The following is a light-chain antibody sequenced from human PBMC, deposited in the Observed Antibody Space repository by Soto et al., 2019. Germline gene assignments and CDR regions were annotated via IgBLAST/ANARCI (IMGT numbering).Light chain of an antibody. CDR3: SSYAGSNNVV. V-gene: IGLV2-8*01. CDR2: EVS. J-gene: IGLJ2*01. Sequence: QSALTQPPSASGSPGQSVTISCTGTSSDVGGYNYLSWYQQHPGKAHKLMIYEVSKRPSGVPDRFSGSKSGNTASLTVSGLQAEDEADYYCSSYAGSNNVVFGGGTKLTVL. CDR1: SSDVGGYNY.